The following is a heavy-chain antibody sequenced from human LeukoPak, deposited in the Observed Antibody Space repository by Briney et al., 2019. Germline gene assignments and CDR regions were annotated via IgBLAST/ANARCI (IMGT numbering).Heavy chain of an antibody. CDR1: GGSISSSSYY. Sequence: SETLSLTCTVSGGSISSSSYYWGWIRQPPGKGLEWIGSIYYSGSTYYNPSLKSRVTISVDTSKNQFSLKLSSVTAADTAVYYCARDDSSGEGIWGQGTMVTVSS. CDR2: IYYSGST. J-gene: IGHJ3*02. V-gene: IGHV4-39*07. D-gene: IGHD3-22*01. CDR3: ARDDSSGEGI.